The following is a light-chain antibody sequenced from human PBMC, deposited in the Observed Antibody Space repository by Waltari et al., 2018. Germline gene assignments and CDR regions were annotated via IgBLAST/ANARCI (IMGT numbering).Light chain of an antibody. J-gene: IGLJ3*02. V-gene: IGLV4-69*01. CDR1: GEYSAYA. CDR3: QTWGTGIQV. CDR2: VNSDGSH. Sequence: LVLTQSPSASASLGASVKLTCSLPGEYSAYAIACPQQQPLKGPRYLMTVNSDGSHKKGDGISERFSGSSSDVDRYLIISRLQSDDEADYFCQTWGTGIQVFGSGTKLTVL.